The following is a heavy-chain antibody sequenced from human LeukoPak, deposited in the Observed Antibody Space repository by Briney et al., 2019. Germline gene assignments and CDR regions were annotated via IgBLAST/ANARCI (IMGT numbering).Heavy chain of an antibody. J-gene: IGHJ4*02. CDR1: GGSISSSSYY. Sequence: SETLSLTCTVSGGSISSSSYYWGWIRQPPGKGLEWIGSIYYSGSTYYNPSLKSRVTISVDTSKNQFSLKLSSVTAADTAVYYCARLGYCTNGVCYTGIAAAPFDYWGQGTLVTVSS. CDR2: IYYSGST. CDR3: ARLGYCTNGVCYTGIAAAPFDY. V-gene: IGHV4-39*01. D-gene: IGHD2-8*01.